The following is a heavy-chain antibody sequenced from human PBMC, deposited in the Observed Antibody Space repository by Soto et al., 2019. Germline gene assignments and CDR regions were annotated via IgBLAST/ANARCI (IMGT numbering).Heavy chain of an antibody. V-gene: IGHV3-72*01. D-gene: IGHD2-21*02. CDR3: ARVSVTDYSFDY. CDR2: IRNQVNSHTT. CDR1: GFTFSDHY. J-gene: IGHJ4*02. Sequence: EVQLVESGGGLVQPGGSLRLSCAASGFTFSDHYMDWVRQAPGKGLEWVGRIRNQVNSHTTEYAASVKGRFTIPRDDSKNSLDLQINHLKAEDTAVYYCARVSVTDYSFDYWCQGILVTVSS.